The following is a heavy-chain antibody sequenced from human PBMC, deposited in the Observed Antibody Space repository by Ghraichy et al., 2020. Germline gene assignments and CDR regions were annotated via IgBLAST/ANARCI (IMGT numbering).Heavy chain of an antibody. J-gene: IGHJ4*02. D-gene: IGHD1-1*01. CDR2: VSGTGLST. CDR1: GFNFRGYA. CDR3: TKDRGNVADY. V-gene: IGHV3-23*01. Sequence: GGSLRLSCAASGFNFRGYAVSWVRQAPGKGLEWVSAVSGTGLSTYYADSVKGRFTISRDNSKNMLFLQMNSLRAEDTAIYYCTKDRGNVADYWGQGTLVTVSS.